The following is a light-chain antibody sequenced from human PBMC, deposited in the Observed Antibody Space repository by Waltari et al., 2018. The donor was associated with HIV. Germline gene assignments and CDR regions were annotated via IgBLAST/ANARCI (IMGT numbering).Light chain of an antibody. V-gene: IGLV3-25*03. Sequence: SYELTQPPSVSVSPGQTARITCSGDALPKQYAYWYHQKPGQAPVLVIYKDTERPSGIPERFPGSSSGTTVTLTISGVQAEDEADYYCQSADSSGTWVFGGGTKLTVL. J-gene: IGLJ3*02. CDR2: KDT. CDR3: QSADSSGTWV. CDR1: ALPKQY.